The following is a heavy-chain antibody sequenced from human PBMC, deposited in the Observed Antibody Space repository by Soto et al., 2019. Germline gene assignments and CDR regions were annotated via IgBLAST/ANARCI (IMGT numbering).Heavy chain of an antibody. Sequence: SETLSLTCTVSGGSISSGGYYWSWIRQHPGKGLEWIGYIYYSGSTYYNPSLKSRVTISVDTSKNQFSLKLSSVTAADTAVYYCARGSLYHYDSSGYFDYWGQGTLVTVSS. CDR1: GGSISSGGYY. CDR2: IYYSGST. CDR3: ARGSLYHYDSSGYFDY. V-gene: IGHV4-61*08. J-gene: IGHJ4*02. D-gene: IGHD3-22*01.